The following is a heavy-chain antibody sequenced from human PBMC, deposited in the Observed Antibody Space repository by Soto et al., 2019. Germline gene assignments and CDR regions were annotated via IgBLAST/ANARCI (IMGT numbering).Heavy chain of an antibody. CDR3: VRAEEDIVVVPAAMSWFDP. D-gene: IGHD2-2*01. Sequence: QVQLQESGPGLVKPSQTLSLTCTVSGGSISSGGYYWSWIRQHPGKGLEWIGYIYYSGSTYYNPSLKSRVTISVDTSKNQCSLKLSSVTAADTAVYYCVRAEEDIVVVPAAMSWFDPWGQGTLVTVSS. J-gene: IGHJ5*02. V-gene: IGHV4-31*03. CDR2: IYYSGST. CDR1: GGSISSGGYY.